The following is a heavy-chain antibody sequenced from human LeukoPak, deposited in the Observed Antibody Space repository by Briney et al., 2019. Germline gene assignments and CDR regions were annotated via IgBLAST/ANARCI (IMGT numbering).Heavy chain of an antibody. V-gene: IGHV3-33*06. Sequence: GGSLRLSCAASGFTFSSYGMHWLRQAPGKGLEWVAVIWYDGSNKYYADSVKGRFTISRDNSKNTLYLQMNRLRAEDTAVYYCTKDGDWSGNKYYFDYWGQGTLVTVSS. D-gene: IGHD2-21*02. J-gene: IGHJ4*02. CDR1: GFTFSSYG. CDR3: TKDGDWSGNKYYFDY. CDR2: IWYDGSNK.